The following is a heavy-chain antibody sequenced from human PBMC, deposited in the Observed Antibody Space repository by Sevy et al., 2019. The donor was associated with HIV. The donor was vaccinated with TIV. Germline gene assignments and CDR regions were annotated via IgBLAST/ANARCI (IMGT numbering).Heavy chain of an antibody. D-gene: IGHD3-3*01. CDR2: IYWNDDK. V-gene: IGHV2-5*01. J-gene: IGHJ5*02. CDR3: AHLLNDFWSGYYRGPHNWFDP. CDR1: GFSLSTSGVG. Sequence: SGPTLVKPTQTLTLTCTFSGFSLSTSGVGVGRIRQPPGKALEWLALIYWNDDKRYSPSLKSRLTITKDTSKNQVVLTMTNMDPVDTATYYCAHLLNDFWSGYYRGPHNWFDPWGQGTLVTVSS.